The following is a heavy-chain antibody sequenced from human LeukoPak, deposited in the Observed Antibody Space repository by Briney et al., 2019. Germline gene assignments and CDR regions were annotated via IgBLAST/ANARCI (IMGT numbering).Heavy chain of an antibody. J-gene: IGHJ5*02. CDR2: ISSDYI. V-gene: IGHV3-21*01. Sequence: TPGGSLRLSCAVSGFTFSFYTINWVRQTPGKGLEWVSSISSDYIYYAESVRGRFTVSRDNAKNSLYLQMNNLSAEDTAIYYCARAPGGPRPGNWFDPWGQGTLVTVPS. D-gene: IGHD2-15*01. CDR3: ARAPGGPRPGNWFDP. CDR1: GFTFSFYT.